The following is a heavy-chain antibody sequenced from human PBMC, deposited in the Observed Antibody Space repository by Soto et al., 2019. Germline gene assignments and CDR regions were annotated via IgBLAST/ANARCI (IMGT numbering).Heavy chain of an antibody. V-gene: IGHV3-30*18. CDR1: GFTFSSYG. J-gene: IGHJ4*02. CDR2: ISYDGSNK. CDR3: AKDQGSSWYLAPYFDY. Sequence: VGSLRLSCAASGFTFSSYGIHCVRQAPGKGLEWVAVISYDGSNKYYADSVKGRFTISRDNSKNTLYLQMNSLRAEDTAVYYCAKDQGSSWYLAPYFDYWGQGTLVTVSS. D-gene: IGHD6-13*01.